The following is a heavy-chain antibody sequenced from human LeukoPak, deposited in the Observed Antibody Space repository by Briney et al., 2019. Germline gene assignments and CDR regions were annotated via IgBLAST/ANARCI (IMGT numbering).Heavy chain of an antibody. CDR1: GGSISSSSYY. Sequence: SETLSLTCTVSGGSISSSSYYWGWIRQPPGKGLEWIGEINHSGSTNYNPSLKSRVTISVDTSKNQFSLKLSSVTAADTAVYYCARAGWVVVVPAAPRASDAFDIWGQGTMVTVSS. J-gene: IGHJ3*02. CDR2: INHSGST. V-gene: IGHV4-39*07. D-gene: IGHD2-2*01. CDR3: ARAGWVVVVPAAPRASDAFDI.